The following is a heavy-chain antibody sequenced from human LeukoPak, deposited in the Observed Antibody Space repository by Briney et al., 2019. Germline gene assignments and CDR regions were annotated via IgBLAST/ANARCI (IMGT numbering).Heavy chain of an antibody. CDR2: INPNSGGT. Sequence: VASVTVSCKASGYTFTGYYMHWVRQAPGQGLEWMGWINPNSGGTNYAQKFQGRVTITRDTSISTAYMELSRLRSEDTAVYYCARINDYGVRHFDYWGQGTLVTVSS. CDR1: GYTFTGYY. V-gene: IGHV1-2*02. CDR3: ARINDYGVRHFDY. J-gene: IGHJ4*02. D-gene: IGHD4-17*01.